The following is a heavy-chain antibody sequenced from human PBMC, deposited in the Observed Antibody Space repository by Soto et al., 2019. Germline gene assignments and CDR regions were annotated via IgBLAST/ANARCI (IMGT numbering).Heavy chain of an antibody. V-gene: IGHV3-23*01. CDR1: GFTFSSYA. J-gene: IGHJ4*02. CDR3: SINARYCSSTSCYAD. CDR2: ISTSGDST. Sequence: EVQLLESGAGLVQPGGSLRLSCAASGFTFSSYAMSWVRQAPGKGLEWVSGISTSGDSTYYADSVKGRFTISRDNSKNTLYLHVNSLRAEDAPVYYCSINARYCSSTSCYADWGQGTLVTVSS. D-gene: IGHD2-2*01.